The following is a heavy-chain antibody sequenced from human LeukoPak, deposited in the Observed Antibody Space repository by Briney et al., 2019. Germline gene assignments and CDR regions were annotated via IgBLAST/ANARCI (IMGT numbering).Heavy chain of an antibody. V-gene: IGHV3-30*18. CDR3: AKLSAYSGSYRGTDAFDI. CDR2: ISYDGSNK. Sequence: GRSLRLSCAASGFTFSSYGMHWVRQAPGKGLEWVAVISYDGSNKYYADSVKGRFTISRDNSKNTLYLQMNSLRAEDTAVYYCAKLSAYSGSYRGTDAFDIWGQGTMVTVSS. D-gene: IGHD1-26*01. CDR1: GFTFSSYG. J-gene: IGHJ3*02.